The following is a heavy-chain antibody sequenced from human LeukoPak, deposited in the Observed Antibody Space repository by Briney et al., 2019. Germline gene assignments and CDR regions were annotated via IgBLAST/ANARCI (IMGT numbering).Heavy chain of an antibody. J-gene: IGHJ4*02. Sequence: GRSLRLSCAASGFMFSSSGMHWVRQAPGKGLEWVAVIWYDGSNKYSADSVKGRFTISRDNSKNTLYLQMNSLRADDTAVYYCARDGGTSHFDYWGQGTLVSVSS. CDR1: GFMFSSSG. CDR2: IWYDGSNK. V-gene: IGHV3-33*01. D-gene: IGHD4-23*01. CDR3: ARDGGTSHFDY.